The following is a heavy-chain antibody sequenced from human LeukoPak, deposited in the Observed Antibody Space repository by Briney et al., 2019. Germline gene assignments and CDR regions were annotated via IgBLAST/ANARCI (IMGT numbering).Heavy chain of an antibody. J-gene: IGHJ1*01. CDR1: GFTFSSYA. CDR2: ISYDGSNK. Sequence: GRSLRLSCAASGFTFSSYAMHWVRQAPGKGLEWVAVISYDGSNKYYADSVKGRFTISRDNSKNTLYLQMNSLRAEDTAVYYCAKTKIVVVPAATRYSNFQHWGQGTLVTVSS. V-gene: IGHV3-30-3*02. D-gene: IGHD2-2*01. CDR3: AKTKIVVVPAATRYSNFQH.